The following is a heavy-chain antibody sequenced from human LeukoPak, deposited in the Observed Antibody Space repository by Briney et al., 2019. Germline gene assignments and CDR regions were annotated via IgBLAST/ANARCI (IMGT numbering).Heavy chain of an antibody. D-gene: IGHD6-19*01. V-gene: IGHV4-59*01. CDR2: ISYSGST. Sequence: SETLSLTCTVSGGSISGYYWSWIRQPPGKGLEWVGYISYSGSTNYNPSLKSRVTISVDTSKNQFSLKLSSVTAADTAICYCARDGRAGSLFAYWGQGTLVTVSS. CDR3: ARDGRAGSLFAY. J-gene: IGHJ4*02. CDR1: GGSISGYY.